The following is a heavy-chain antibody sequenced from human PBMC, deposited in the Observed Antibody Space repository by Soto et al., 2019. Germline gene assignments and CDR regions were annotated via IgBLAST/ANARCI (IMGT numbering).Heavy chain of an antibody. D-gene: IGHD2-2*01. V-gene: IGHV4-30-4*01. Sequence: SETLSLTCTVSGGSSSSVDYYWSWVRQTPGKALEWIGYIYYSGSTYYNPSLKSRMSMSVDTSKNQFSLKLRSVTAADTAIYYCARDPMPDHYYYGMDVWGQGTTVTVSS. CDR2: IYYSGST. J-gene: IGHJ6*02. CDR3: ARDPMPDHYYYGMDV. CDR1: GGSSSSVDYY.